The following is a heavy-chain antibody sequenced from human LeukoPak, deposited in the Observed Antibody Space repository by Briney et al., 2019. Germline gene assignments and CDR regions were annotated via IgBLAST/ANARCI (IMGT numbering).Heavy chain of an antibody. CDR3: ARAHSSSWYMDY. V-gene: IGHV4-59*01. Sequence: PSETLSLTCTVSGGSISSCYWSWIRQPPGKGLEWIGYMYYSGSTNYNPSLKSRVTISLDTSNNQFSLKLTSVTAADTAVYYCARAHSSSWYMDYWGQGTLVTVSS. D-gene: IGHD6-13*01. J-gene: IGHJ4*02. CDR1: GGSISSCY. CDR2: MYYSGST.